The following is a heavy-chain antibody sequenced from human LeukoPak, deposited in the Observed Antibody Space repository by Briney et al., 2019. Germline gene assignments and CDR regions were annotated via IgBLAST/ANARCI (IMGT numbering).Heavy chain of an antibody. Sequence: SETLSLTCAVYGGSFSGYYWSWIRQPPGKGLEWIGEINHSGSTNYNPSLKSRVTISVDTSKNQFSLKLSSVTAADTAVYYCARGRNYDYVWGSYRYGYYFDYWGQGTLVTVSS. CDR3: ARGRNYDYVWGSYRYGYYFDY. V-gene: IGHV4-34*01. CDR2: INHSGST. D-gene: IGHD3-16*02. J-gene: IGHJ4*02. CDR1: GGSFSGYY.